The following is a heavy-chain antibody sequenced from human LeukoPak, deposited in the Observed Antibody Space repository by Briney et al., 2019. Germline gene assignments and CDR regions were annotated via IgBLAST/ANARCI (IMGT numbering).Heavy chain of an antibody. J-gene: IGHJ3*02. CDR1: GFTFSSYS. CDR2: ISSSSSYI. Sequence: YPGGSLRLSCAASGFTFSSYSMNWVRQAPGKGLEWVSSISSSSSYIYYADSVKGRFTISRDNAKNSLYLQMNSLRAEDTAVYYCARAPRPYYYGSGSYYSAFDIWGQGTMVTVSS. V-gene: IGHV3-21*01. CDR3: ARAPRPYYYGSGSYYSAFDI. D-gene: IGHD3-10*01.